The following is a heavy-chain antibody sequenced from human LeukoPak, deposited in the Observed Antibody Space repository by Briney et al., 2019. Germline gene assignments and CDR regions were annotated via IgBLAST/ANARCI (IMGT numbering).Heavy chain of an antibody. Sequence: ASVKVSCKASGYTFTSYDINWVRQATGQGVEWMGWMNPNSGNTGYAHKFQSRVTMTRNTSISTAYIELSSLRSEDTAVYYCARGRDSSSSSDDYWGQGTLVTVSS. CDR3: ARGRDSSSSSDDY. J-gene: IGHJ4*02. V-gene: IGHV1-8*01. CDR1: GYTFTSYD. D-gene: IGHD6-6*01. CDR2: MNPNSGNT.